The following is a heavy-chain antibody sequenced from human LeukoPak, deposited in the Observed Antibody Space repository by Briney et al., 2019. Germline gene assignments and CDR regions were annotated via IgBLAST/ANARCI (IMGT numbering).Heavy chain of an antibody. D-gene: IGHD2-2*01. V-gene: IGHV5-51*01. CDR2: IYPGDSGT. CDR1: GYSFTNYW. CDR3: ARLDRADCSSKRCSRGSGGFDI. J-gene: IGHJ3*02. Sequence: GESLKISCRASGYSFTNYWFGWVRQMPGKGLEWMGNIYPGDSGTRYSPSFQGQVTTSADKSISTAYLQWSSLKASDTAMYYCARLDRADCSSKRCSRGSGGFDIWGQGTMVTVSS.